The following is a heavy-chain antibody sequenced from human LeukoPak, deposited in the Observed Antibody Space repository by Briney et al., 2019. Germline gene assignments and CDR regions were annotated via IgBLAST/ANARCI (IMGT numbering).Heavy chain of an antibody. CDR2: ISAYNGNT. CDR1: GYTFASYG. Sequence: ASVKVSCKASGYTFASYGISWVRQAPGQGLEWMGWISAYNGNTNYAQNLQGRVTMTTDTSTSTAYMELRSLRSDDTAVYYCARDPPIAAAGTFPRHGIDYWGQGTLVTVSS. V-gene: IGHV1-18*01. D-gene: IGHD6-13*01. CDR3: ARDPPIAAAGTFPRHGIDY. J-gene: IGHJ4*02.